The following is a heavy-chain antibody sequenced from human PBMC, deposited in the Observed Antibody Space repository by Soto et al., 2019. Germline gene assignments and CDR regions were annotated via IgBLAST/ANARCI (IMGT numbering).Heavy chain of an antibody. CDR2: IPSRGRP. Sequence: SETLSLTCSVSGASIAGGSYYWSWVRQPPGKGLEWIGYIPSRGRPFYNPSLTSRGTISADSSKNQLSLHLPSVTAADTAVYYCVRDQYSGYDFALWGQGNLVT. CDR3: VRDQYSGYDFAL. J-gene: IGHJ5*02. D-gene: IGHD5-12*01. V-gene: IGHV4-30-4*01. CDR1: GASIAGGSYY.